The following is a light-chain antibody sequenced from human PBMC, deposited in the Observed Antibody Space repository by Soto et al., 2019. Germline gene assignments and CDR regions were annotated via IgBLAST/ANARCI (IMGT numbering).Light chain of an antibody. J-gene: IGKJ1*01. CDR3: QQYHIWWP. V-gene: IGKV3-15*01. CDR2: GAS. Sequence: EIVMTQSPATLSVSPGERATLSCRASQSVIIHLAWYQQKPGQAPSLLISGASTRATGIPARFSGSGAGPEFTLTLSSLQSEDFAVYYCQQYHIWWPFGQGTKVEIK. CDR1: QSVIIH.